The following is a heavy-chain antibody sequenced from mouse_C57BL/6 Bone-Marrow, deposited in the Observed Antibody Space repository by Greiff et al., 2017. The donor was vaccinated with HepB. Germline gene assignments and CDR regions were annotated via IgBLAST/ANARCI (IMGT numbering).Heavy chain of an antibody. CDR2: ISDGGSYT. Sequence: EVQGVESGGGLVKPGGSLKLSCAASGFTFSSYAMSWVRQTPEKRLEWVATISDGGSYTYYPDNVKGRFTISRDNAKNNLYLQMSHLKSEDTAMYYCARALTVVGYLDDGGQGTTLTVSS. D-gene: IGHD1-1*01. J-gene: IGHJ2*01. CDR1: GFTFSSYA. CDR3: ARALTVVGYLDD. V-gene: IGHV5-4*01.